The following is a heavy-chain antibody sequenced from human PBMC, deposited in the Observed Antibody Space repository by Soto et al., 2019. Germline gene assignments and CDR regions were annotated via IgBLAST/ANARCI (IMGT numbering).Heavy chain of an antibody. V-gene: IGHV3-30-3*01. CDR2: ISYDGSNK. Sequence: QVQLVESGGGVVQPGRSLRLSCAASGFTFSSYAMHWVRQAPGKGLEWVAVISYDGSNKDYADSVKGRFTISRDNSKNPLYLQLNSLRAEDTAVYYCARGNAVGDRMADWGQGTLVTVSS. D-gene: IGHD4-17*01. J-gene: IGHJ4*02. CDR3: ARGNAVGDRMAD. CDR1: GFTFSSYA.